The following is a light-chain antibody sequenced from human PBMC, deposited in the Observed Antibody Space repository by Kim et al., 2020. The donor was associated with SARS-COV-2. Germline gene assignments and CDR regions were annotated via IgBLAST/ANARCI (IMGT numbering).Light chain of an antibody. CDR3: QQYDKLPYT. V-gene: IGKV1-33*01. CDR2: DAS. CDR1: QDISNY. J-gene: IGKJ2*01. Sequence: ASVGDRVTITCQAKQDISNYWNWYQQKTEKAHKPLINDASNVETGVPSRFSGSGCGTDFTLTLSSLQPEDSATYYRQQYDKLPYTFGQGPKVEIK.